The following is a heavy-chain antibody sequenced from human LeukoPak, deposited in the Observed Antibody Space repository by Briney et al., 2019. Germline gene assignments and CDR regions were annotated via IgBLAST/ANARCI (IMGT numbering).Heavy chain of an antibody. CDR2: IYYSGNT. D-gene: IGHD3-3*01. Sequence: KASETLSLTCTVSGGSITNYYWSWIWQAPGKGLEWIGYIYYSGNTAYNPSVRSRVTISVDTSKNQFSLKLSSVTAADTAVYYCARDAYDFWSGYLKATLDYWGQGTLVTVSS. V-gene: IGHV4-59*12. J-gene: IGHJ4*02. CDR1: GGSITNYY. CDR3: ARDAYDFWSGYLKATLDY.